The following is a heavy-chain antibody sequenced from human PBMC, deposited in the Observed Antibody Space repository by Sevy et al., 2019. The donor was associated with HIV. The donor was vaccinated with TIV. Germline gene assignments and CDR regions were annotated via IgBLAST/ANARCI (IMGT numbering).Heavy chain of an antibody. J-gene: IGHJ4*02. V-gene: IGHV3-23*01. CDR1: GFTFSKYS. CDR2: ISNSGANT. D-gene: IGHD6-19*01. Sequence: WGSLRLSCAASGFTFSKYSMSWVRQAPGKGLEWVSGISNSGANTYYADSVRGRFTVSRDNSKNTVYLQLNSLRAEDTAIYYCAKEWTLLSDWYGEFDYWGQGTLVTVSS. CDR3: AKEWTLLSDWYGEFDY.